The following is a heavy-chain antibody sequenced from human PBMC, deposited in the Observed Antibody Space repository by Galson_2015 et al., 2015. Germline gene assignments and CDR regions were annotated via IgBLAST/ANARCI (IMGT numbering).Heavy chain of an antibody. CDR1: GFTFSSYS. CDR3: ARETTSIAVAGTLDY. D-gene: IGHD6-19*01. Sequence: SLRLSGAASGFTFSSYSMNWVRQAPGKGLEWVSYISSSSSTIYYADSVKGRFTISRDNSKNTLYLQMNSLRAEDTAVYYCARETTSIAVAGTLDYWGQGTLVTVSS. V-gene: IGHV3-48*01. CDR2: ISSSSSTI. J-gene: IGHJ4*02.